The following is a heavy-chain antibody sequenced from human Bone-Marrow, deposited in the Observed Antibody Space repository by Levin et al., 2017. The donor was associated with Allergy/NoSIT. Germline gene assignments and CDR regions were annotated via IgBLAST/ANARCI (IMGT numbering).Heavy chain of an antibody. V-gene: IGHV1-3*01. CDR2: INAGNGHT. J-gene: IGHJ4*02. Sequence: GESLKISCRASGYTFTSHPMHWVRQAPGQRLEWMGWINAGNGHTKYSQKFQGRVTIIRDTSATTGYMELSSLTSEDTAVYYCASGPEDFGSGSLDYWGQGTLVTVSS. CDR1: GYTFTSHP. D-gene: IGHD3-10*01. CDR3: ASGPEDFGSGSLDY.